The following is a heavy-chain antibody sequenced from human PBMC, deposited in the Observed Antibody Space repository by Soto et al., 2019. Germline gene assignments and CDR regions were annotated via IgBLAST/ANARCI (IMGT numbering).Heavy chain of an antibody. Sequence: GGSLRLSCAASGFTFSSYSMNWVRQAPGKGLEWVSSISSSSSYIYYADSVKGRFTISRDNAKNSLYLQMNSLRAEDTAVYYCARGSVGSGSYYNEPDAFDIWGQGTMVTVSS. V-gene: IGHV3-21*01. CDR2: ISSSSSYI. J-gene: IGHJ3*02. CDR3: ARGSVGSGSYYNEPDAFDI. CDR1: GFTFSSYS. D-gene: IGHD3-10*01.